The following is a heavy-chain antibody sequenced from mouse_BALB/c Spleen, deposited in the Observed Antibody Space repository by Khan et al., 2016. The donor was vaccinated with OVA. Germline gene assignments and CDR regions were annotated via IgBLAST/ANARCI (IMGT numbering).Heavy chain of an antibody. V-gene: IGHV14-1*02. Sequence: VQLQQSGTDLVRPGALVKLSCKASGFNIKDYYMHWVKQRPEQGLEWIGWIDPENGDTLYDPKFQGKASVTADTSSNTAYLQLGSLTSEDTAVSCCARSGYLAWFTYWGQGTLVTVSA. CDR3: ARSGYLAWFTY. J-gene: IGHJ3*01. CDR1: GFNIKDYY. CDR2: IDPENGDT.